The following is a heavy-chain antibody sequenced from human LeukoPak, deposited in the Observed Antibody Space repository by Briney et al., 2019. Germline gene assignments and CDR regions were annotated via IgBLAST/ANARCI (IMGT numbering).Heavy chain of an antibody. J-gene: IGHJ4*02. CDR2: ISYDGSNK. D-gene: IGHD3-10*01. CDR1: GFTFSSYA. CDR3: ARGYGSGSYKVYFDY. Sequence: GGSLRLSCAASGFTFSSYAMHWVRQAPGKGLEWVEVISYDGSNKYYADSVKGRFTISRDNSKNTLYLQMNSLRAEDTAVYYCARGYGSGSYKVYFDYWGQGTLVTVSS. V-gene: IGHV3-30-3*01.